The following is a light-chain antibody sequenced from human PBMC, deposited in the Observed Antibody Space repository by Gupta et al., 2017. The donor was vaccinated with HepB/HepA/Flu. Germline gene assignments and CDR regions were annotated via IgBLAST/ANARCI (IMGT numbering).Light chain of an antibody. CDR2: LGS. J-gene: IGKJ5*01. CDR1: QSLLHTNGYNY. Sequence: DMVMTQSPLSLTVTPGEPASISCRSSQSLLHTNGYNYLDWYLQKAGQSPQLLIYLGSNRASGVPDRFSGSGSGTDFTLKISRVEAEDVGVYYCMQSLQTPTFGQGTRLEIK. V-gene: IGKV2-28*01. CDR3: MQSLQTPT.